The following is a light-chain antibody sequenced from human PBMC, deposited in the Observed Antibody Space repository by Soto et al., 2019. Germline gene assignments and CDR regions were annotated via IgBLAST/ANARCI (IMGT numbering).Light chain of an antibody. J-gene: IGKJ1*01. V-gene: IGKV3-15*01. Sequence: EIVMTQSPVTLSVFPWERATLSCRASQSVGATVAWYHQRPGQAPRLLISGASTRATGVPARVSASGSGTAFTLTINSMQSDDFVVYYCQQYADWPTTFGQGTRVEIK. CDR3: QQYADWPTT. CDR2: GAS. CDR1: QSVGAT.